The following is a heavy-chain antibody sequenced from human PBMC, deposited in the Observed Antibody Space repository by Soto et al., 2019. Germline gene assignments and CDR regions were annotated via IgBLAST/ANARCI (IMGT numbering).Heavy chain of an antibody. CDR3: ARDTSRSSYYFDY. CDR1: GGSISSYY. Sequence: SSETLSLTCTVSGGSISSYYWSWIRQPPGKGLEWIGYIYYSGSTNYNPSLKSRVTISVDTSKNQFSLKLSSVTAADTAVYYCARDTSRSSYYFDYWGQGTLVTVS. CDR2: IYYSGST. D-gene: IGHD6-6*01. V-gene: IGHV4-59*01. J-gene: IGHJ4*02.